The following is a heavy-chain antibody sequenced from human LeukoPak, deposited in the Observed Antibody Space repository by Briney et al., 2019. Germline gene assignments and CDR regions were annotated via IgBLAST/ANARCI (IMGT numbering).Heavy chain of an antibody. Sequence: SETLSLTCTVSGGSISPYYWSWIRQPPGKGLEWIGYAYSSGSTNYNPSLKSRVTISVDTSKNHFSLKLSSVTAADTAVYYCARDVYYYDSSHSRAFDIWGQGTMVTVSS. V-gene: IGHV4-59*01. CDR1: GGSISPYY. CDR3: ARDVYYYDSSHSRAFDI. J-gene: IGHJ3*02. D-gene: IGHD3-22*01. CDR2: AYSSGST.